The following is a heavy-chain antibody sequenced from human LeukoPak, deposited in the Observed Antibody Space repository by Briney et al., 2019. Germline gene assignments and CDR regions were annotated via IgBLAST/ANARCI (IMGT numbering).Heavy chain of an antibody. CDR3: AKDRGYCSGGSCYSFDY. CDR2: ISYDGSNK. CDR1: GFTFSNYG. Sequence: GGSLRLSCATSGFTFSNYGMHWVRQAPGKGLEWVAVISYDGSNKYYADSVKGRFTISRDNSKNTLYLQMNSLRAEDTAVYYCAKDRGYCSGGSCYSFDYWGQGTLVTVSS. V-gene: IGHV3-30*18. D-gene: IGHD2-15*01. J-gene: IGHJ4*02.